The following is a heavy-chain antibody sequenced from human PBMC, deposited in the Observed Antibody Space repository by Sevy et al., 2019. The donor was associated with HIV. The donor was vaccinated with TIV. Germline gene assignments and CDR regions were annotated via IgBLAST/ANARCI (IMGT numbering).Heavy chain of an antibody. D-gene: IGHD1-20*01. J-gene: IGHJ4*02. CDR2: MYGTIEPNGNT. V-gene: IGHV4-39*02. CDR3: AKSLKAWYDFPAFDH. CDR1: GGSITTGPYY. Sequence: SETLSLTCSISGGSITTGPYYWAWIRQSPGKGPEWLGSMYGTIEPNGNTYYNPTLKTRIDMSMDKSNNRFALSLRSVIAADTAVYFCAKSLKAWYDFPAFDHWSQGIPVTVSS.